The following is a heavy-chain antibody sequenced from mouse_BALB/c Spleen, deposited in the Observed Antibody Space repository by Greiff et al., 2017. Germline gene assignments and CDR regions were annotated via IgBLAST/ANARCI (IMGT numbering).Heavy chain of an antibody. J-gene: IGHJ3*01. CDR2: ISSGGSYT. CDR3: ARRRGYYGSSPPWFAY. Sequence: EVQRVESGGGLVKPGGSLKLSCAASGFTFSSYGMSWVRQTPDKRLEWVATISSGGSYTYYPDSVKGRFTISRDNAKNTLYLQMSSLKSEDTAMYYCARRRGYYGSSPPWFAYWGQGTLVTVSA. V-gene: IGHV5-6*01. D-gene: IGHD1-1*01. CDR1: GFTFSSYG.